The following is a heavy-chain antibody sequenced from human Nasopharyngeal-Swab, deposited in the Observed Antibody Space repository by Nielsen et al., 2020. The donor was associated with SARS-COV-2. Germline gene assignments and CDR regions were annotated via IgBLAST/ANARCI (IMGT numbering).Heavy chain of an antibody. CDR2: IQNSGST. J-gene: IGHJ3*01. D-gene: IGHD2-15*01. CDR3: ARDKGWHAFDV. Sequence: GSLRLSCSVSGGSISSYSWSWIRQPPGKGLEWIGYIQNSGSTNYNPSLKSRVTMSVGMSKNQFSLKLTSVTAADTAVYYCARDKGWHAFDVWGQGTLVTVSS. V-gene: IGHV4-59*13. CDR1: GGSISSYS.